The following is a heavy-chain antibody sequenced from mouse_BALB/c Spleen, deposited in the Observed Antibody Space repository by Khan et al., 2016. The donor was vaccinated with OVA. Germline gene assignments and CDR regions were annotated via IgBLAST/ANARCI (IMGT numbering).Heavy chain of an antibody. CDR2: INTYTGEP. D-gene: IGHD6-2*01. CDR3: ARISSYWYSNV. V-gene: IGHV9-1*02. J-gene: IGHJ1*01. Sequence: QIQLVQSGPELKKPGETVKISCTASGYTFTNYGMNWVMQAPGKGLKWLGWINTYTGEPTYAADFKGRYAFSLETSASTAYLQINNLKNEDMATYFSARISSYWYSNVWGAGTTVTVSS. CDR1: GYTFTNYG.